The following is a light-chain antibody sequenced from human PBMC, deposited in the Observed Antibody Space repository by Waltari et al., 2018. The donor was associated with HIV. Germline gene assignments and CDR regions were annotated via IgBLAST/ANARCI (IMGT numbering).Light chain of an antibody. CDR1: SREAGSSNL. CDR3: CSYAGSRTSVV. J-gene: IGLJ2*01. V-gene: IGLV2-23*02. CDR2: EVN. Sequence: QSALTQSASVSGSPGQSITISCTGTSREAGSSNLVSWYQHHPVKAPKLMNYEVNHRPSGVANLFSGSKSSNTDSLTISGLQAEDEADYYCCSYAGSRTSVVFGGGTKLTVL.